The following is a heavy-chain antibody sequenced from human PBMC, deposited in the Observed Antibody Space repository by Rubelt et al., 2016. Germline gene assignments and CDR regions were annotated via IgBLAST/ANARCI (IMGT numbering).Heavy chain of an antibody. CDR2: ISSSSSTL. CDR1: GFTFSIYN. CDR3: ERDGATGYCSGGTCYLR. J-gene: IGHJ4*02. Sequence: QLVESGGGLVQPGGSLRLSCAASGFTFSIYNMYWVRQAPGKGLEWVSYISSSSSTLYYADSVKGRFTISRDNAKNSLYLQMNSLRAEDTAVNYCERDGATGYCSGGTCYLRWGQGTLVTVSS. D-gene: IGHD2-15*01. V-gene: IGHV3-48*01.